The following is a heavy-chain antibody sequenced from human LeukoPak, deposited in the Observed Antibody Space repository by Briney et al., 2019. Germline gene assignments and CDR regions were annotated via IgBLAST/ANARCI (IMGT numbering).Heavy chain of an antibody. D-gene: IGHD2-15*01. CDR2: ISVSGNT. CDR3: AKAPVTTCSGAYCYPFDY. Sequence: SGGSLRLSCAASGFTLSSYAMSWVRQGPGKGLEWVSAISVSGNTHHADSVKGRFTISRDSSKNTLYLQMNSLRAGDAAVYYCAKAPVTTCSGAYCYPFDYWSQGTLVTVSS. V-gene: IGHV3-23*01. CDR1: GFTLSSYA. J-gene: IGHJ4*02.